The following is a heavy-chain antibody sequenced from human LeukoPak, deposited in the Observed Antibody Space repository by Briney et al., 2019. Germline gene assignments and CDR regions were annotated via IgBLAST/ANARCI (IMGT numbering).Heavy chain of an antibody. J-gene: IGHJ6*02. Sequence: PGGSLRLSCAASGFTFDDYDMSWVRQAPGKGLEWASGIKWNGGSTGYADSVKGRLTISRDNAKKSLYLQMNSLRAEDTALYYCARVDTISRAGMDVWGQGTTVTVSS. CDR2: IKWNGGST. CDR3: ARVDTISRAGMDV. V-gene: IGHV3-20*04. D-gene: IGHD5-12*01. CDR1: GFTFDDYD.